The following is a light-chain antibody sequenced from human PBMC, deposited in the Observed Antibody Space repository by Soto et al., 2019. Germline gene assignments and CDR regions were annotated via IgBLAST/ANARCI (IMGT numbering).Light chain of an antibody. J-gene: IGLJ3*02. CDR1: TSNIGRNP. V-gene: IGLV1-44*01. CDR3: AAWDDNLNGWV. CDR2: VDD. Sequence: QSVLTQSPSASGTPRQRVTISCSGGTSNIGRNPVNWYQQVPGTTPKLLIFVDDHRPSGVSDRFSGSKSGTSAALAISGLQSEDEADYYCAAWDDNLNGWVFGGGTKVTVL.